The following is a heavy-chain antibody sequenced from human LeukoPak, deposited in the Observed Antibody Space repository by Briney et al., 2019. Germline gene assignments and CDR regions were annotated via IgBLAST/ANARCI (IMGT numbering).Heavy chain of an antibody. Sequence: SETLSLTCAVYGGSFSGYYWSWIRQPPGKGLEWIGEINHSGSTSYNPSLKSRVTISVDTSKNQFSLKLSSVTAADTAVYYCARGRRQQLVHGRCWFDPWGQGTLVTVSS. D-gene: IGHD6-13*01. CDR1: GGSFSGYY. J-gene: IGHJ5*02. CDR2: INHSGST. V-gene: IGHV4-34*01. CDR3: ARGRRQQLVHGRCWFDP.